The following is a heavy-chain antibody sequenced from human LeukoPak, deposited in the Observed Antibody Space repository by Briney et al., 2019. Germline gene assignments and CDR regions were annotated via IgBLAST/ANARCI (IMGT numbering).Heavy chain of an antibody. J-gene: IGHJ4*02. V-gene: IGHV1-18*04. CDR3: ARRGYSGYVGSDY. CDR1: GYTFTAYY. D-gene: IGHD5-12*01. Sequence: ASVKVSCKASGYTFTAYYIHWVRQAPGQGLEWMGWISAYNANTNYAQKLQGRVTMTTDTSTSTAYMELRSLRSDDTAVYYCARRGYSGYVGSDYWGQGTLVTVSS. CDR2: ISAYNANT.